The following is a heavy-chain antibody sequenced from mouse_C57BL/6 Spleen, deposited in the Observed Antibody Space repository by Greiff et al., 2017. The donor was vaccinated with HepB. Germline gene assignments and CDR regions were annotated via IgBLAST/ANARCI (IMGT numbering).Heavy chain of an antibody. CDR3: ARTGSIWYFDV. CDR1: GFSLTSYG. J-gene: IGHJ1*03. CDR2: IWSGGST. V-gene: IGHV2-2*01. D-gene: IGHD2-10*02. Sequence: VKLVESGPGLVQPSQSLSITCTVSGFSLTSYGVHWVRQSPGKGLEWLGVIWSGGSTDYNAAFISRLSISKDNSKSQVFFKMNSLQADDTAIYYCARTGSIWYFDVWGTGTTVTVSS.